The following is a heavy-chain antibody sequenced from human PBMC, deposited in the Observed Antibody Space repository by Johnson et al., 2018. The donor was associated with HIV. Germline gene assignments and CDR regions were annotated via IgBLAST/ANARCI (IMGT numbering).Heavy chain of an antibody. J-gene: IGHJ3*02. D-gene: IGHD3-3*01. V-gene: IGHV3-15*01. CDR1: GFTFRDAW. CDR3: TTFGGDAFDI. Sequence: VQLVESGGGLVQPGGSLRLSCAASGFTFRDAWMTWVRQAPGKGLEWVGRIKSETDGGTIDYAAPVKGRFIISRDYSKNALFLHMNSLKSEDTGVYFCTTFGGDAFDIWGQGTLVTVSS. CDR2: IKSETDGGTI.